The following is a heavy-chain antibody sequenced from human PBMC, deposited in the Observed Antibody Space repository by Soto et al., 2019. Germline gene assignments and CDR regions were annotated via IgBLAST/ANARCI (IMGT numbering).Heavy chain of an antibody. CDR1: GYTFTSYA. Sequence: ASVKVSCKASGYTFTSYAMHWVRQAPGQRLEWMGWINAGNGNTKYSQKFQGRVTITRDTSASTAYMELSSLRSEDTAVYYCARIAAAGRVGWFDPWGQGTLVTVSS. CDR3: ARIAAAGRVGWFDP. V-gene: IGHV1-3*01. D-gene: IGHD6-13*01. CDR2: INAGNGNT. J-gene: IGHJ5*02.